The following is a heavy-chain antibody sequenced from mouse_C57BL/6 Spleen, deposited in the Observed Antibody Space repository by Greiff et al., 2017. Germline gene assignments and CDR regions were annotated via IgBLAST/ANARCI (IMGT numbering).Heavy chain of an antibody. CDR1: GFSLTSYG. CDR3: AKTGLGHGYYFDY. V-gene: IGHV2-5*01. D-gene: IGHD4-1*01. Sequence: QVQLQQSGPGLVQPSQSLSITCTVSGFSLTSYGVHWVRQSPGKGLEWLGVIWRGGSTDSNAAFMSRLSITKDNSKSQVFFKMNSLQADDTAIYYCAKTGLGHGYYFDYWGQGTTLTVSS. CDR2: IWRGGST. J-gene: IGHJ2*01.